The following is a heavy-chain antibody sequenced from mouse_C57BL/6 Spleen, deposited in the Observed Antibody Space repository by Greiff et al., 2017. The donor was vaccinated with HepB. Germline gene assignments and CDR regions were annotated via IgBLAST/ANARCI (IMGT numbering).Heavy chain of an antibody. V-gene: IGHV6-6*01. D-gene: IGHD3-3*01. CDR2: IRNKANNHAT. CDR3: TRDGDVGYFDV. Sequence: EVQLVESGGGLVQPGGSMKLSCAASGFTFSDAWMDWVRQSPEKGLEWVAEIRNKANNHATYYAESVKGRFTISRDDSKSSVYLQMNSLRAEDTGIYYCTRDGDVGYFDVWGTGTTVTVSS. J-gene: IGHJ1*03. CDR1: GFTFSDAW.